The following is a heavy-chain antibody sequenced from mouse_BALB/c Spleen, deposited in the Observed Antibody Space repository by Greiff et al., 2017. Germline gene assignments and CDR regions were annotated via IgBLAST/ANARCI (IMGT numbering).Heavy chain of an antibody. CDR3: ARMRDYDYDDAHAWFAY. D-gene: IGHD2-4*01. J-gene: IGHJ3*01. V-gene: IGHV1-55*01. CDR1: GYTFTSYW. CDR2: IYPGSDST. Sequence: VQLQQPGAELVKPGTSVKMSCKASGYTFTSYWMHWVKQRPGQGLEWIGDIYPGSDSTNHNEKFKSKATLTVDTSTSTAYMQLSSLTSEDSAVYNCARMRDYDYDDAHAWFAYWGQGTLVTVSA.